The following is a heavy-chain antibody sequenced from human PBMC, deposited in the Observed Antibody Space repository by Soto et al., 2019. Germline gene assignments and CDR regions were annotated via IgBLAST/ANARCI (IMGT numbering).Heavy chain of an antibody. CDR2: IWYDGSNK. J-gene: IGHJ4*02. Sequence: VAVIWYDGSNKYYADSVKGRFTISRDNSKNTVYLQMNSLKAEDTAVYYCARNPQYNSGWYFDYWGQGTLVTVSS. D-gene: IGHD6-19*01. CDR3: ARNPQYNSGWYFDY. V-gene: IGHV3-33*01.